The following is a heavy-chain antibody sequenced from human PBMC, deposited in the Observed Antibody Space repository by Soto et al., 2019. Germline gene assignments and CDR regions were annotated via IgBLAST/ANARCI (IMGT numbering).Heavy chain of an antibody. D-gene: IGHD3-10*01. CDR2: IYYSGST. Sequence: PSETLSLTCTVSGGSISSGDYYWSWIRQPPGKGLEWIGYIYYSGSTYYNPPLKSRVTISVDTSKNQFSLKLSSVTAADTAVYYCASESHYGSGSSWGQGTLVTVSS. V-gene: IGHV4-30-4*01. J-gene: IGHJ5*02. CDR3: ASESHYGSGSS. CDR1: GGSISSGDYY.